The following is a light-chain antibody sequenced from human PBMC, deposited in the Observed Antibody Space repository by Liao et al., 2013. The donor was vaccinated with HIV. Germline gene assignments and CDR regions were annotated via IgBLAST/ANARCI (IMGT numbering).Light chain of an antibody. CDR2: KDS. Sequence: SYELTQPPSVSVSPGQTARITCSGDALPKQYAYWYQQKPGQAPVMVIYKDSERPSGIPERFSGSNSGNTATLTISRVEAGDEADYYCQVWDSSSDLLYVFGTGTKVTVL. V-gene: IGLV3-25*02. CDR3: QVWDSSSDLLYV. J-gene: IGLJ1*01. CDR1: ALPKQY.